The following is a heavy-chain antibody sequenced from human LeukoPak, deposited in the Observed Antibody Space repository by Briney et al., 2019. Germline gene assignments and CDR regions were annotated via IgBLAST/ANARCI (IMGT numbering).Heavy chain of an antibody. D-gene: IGHD5-18*01. CDR2: ISYDGSNK. CDR3: ARNLQLWLNYFDY. CDR1: GFTLSNAW. V-gene: IGHV3-30*03. J-gene: IGHJ4*02. Sequence: QSGGSLRLSCAAPGFTLSNAWMSWVRQAPGKGLEWVAVISYDGSNKYYADSVKGRFTISRDNSKNTLYLQMNSLRAEDTAVYYCARNLQLWLNYFDYWGQGTLVTVSS.